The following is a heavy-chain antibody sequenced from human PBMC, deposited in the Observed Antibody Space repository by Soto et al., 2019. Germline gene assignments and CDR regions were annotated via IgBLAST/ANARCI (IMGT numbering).Heavy chain of an antibody. J-gene: IGHJ5*02. CDR1: GGSISSGGYY. CDR2: IYYSGST. V-gene: IGHV4-31*03. D-gene: IGHD2-8*01. CDR3: ARGLQVVTRVYANNWFDP. Sequence: QVQLQESGPGLVKPSQTLSLTCTVSGGSISSGGYYWSWIRQHPGKGLEWIGYIYYSGSTYYNPSLKSRVTISVNTSKNHFSLKLSSVTAANTGVYYCARGLQVVTRVYANNWFDPWGQGTLVTVSS.